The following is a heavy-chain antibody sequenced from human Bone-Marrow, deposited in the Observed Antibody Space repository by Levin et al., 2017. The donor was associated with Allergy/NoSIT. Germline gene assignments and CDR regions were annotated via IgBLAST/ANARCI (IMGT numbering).Heavy chain of an antibody. CDR3: AREGNSLNSGYSYSHDS. CDR2: INPYSGAT. J-gene: IGHJ4*02. Sequence: GESLKISCKASGYTFTDSYIHWVRQAPGRGLEWMGWINPYSGATDYAQEFQGRVTLTRDTSTSTAYMELNSLNSDDTAVYFCAREGNSLNSGYSYSHDSWGQGTLVTVSS. CDR1: GYTFTDSY. D-gene: IGHD5-18*01. V-gene: IGHV1-2*02.